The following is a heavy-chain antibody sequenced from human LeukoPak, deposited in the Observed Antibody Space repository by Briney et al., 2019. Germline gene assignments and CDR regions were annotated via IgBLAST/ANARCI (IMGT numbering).Heavy chain of an antibody. CDR1: GFTFSSYG. CDR3: ARVGYSSGRPFDY. V-gene: IGHV3-30*02. J-gene: IGHJ4*02. Sequence: GGSLRLSCAASGFTFSSYGMHWVRQAPGKGLEWVAFIRYDGSNKYYADSVKGRFTISRDNAKNTLYLQMNSLRAEDTAVYYCARVGYSSGRPFDYWGQGTLVTVSS. D-gene: IGHD6-19*01. CDR2: IRYDGSNK.